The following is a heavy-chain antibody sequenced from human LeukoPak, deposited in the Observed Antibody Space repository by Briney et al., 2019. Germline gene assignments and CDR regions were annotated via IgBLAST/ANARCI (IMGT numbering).Heavy chain of an antibody. V-gene: IGHV1-69*13. CDR1: GGTFSSYA. CDR2: IIPIFGTA. CDR3: ARPGRPYTGYDSSGYYYPN. Sequence: SVKVSCKASGGTFSSYAISWVRQATGQGLEWMGGIIPIFGTANYAQKFQGRVTITADESTSTAYMELSSLRSEDTAVYYCARPGRPYTGYDSSGYYYPNWGQGTLVTVSS. J-gene: IGHJ4*02. D-gene: IGHD3-22*01.